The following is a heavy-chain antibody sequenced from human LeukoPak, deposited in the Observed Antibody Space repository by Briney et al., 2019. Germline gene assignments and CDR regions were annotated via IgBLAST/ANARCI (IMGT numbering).Heavy chain of an antibody. CDR1: GYSFTSSW. Sequence: GESLKISCKGSGYSFTSSWIGWVRQTPGKGLEWMGVIYPGDSRTRYNPSFEGQVTISADKSINTAYLQWSSLKASDTAMYYCACREFYSPWPGPWGQGTLVTVSS. V-gene: IGHV5-51*01. D-gene: IGHD5-18*01. J-gene: IGHJ5*02. CDR3: ACREFYSPWPGP. CDR2: IYPGDSRT.